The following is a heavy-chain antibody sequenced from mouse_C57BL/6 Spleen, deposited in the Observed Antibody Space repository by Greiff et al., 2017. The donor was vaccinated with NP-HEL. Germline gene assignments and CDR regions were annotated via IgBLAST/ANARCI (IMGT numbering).Heavy chain of an antibody. J-gene: IGHJ4*01. CDR1: GFTFSSYA. V-gene: IGHV5-4*03. Sequence: EVKLVESGGGLVKPGGSLKLSCAASGFTFSSYAMSWVRQTPETRLEWVATISDGGSYTYYPDNVKGRFTISRDNAKNNLYLQMSHLKSEDTAMYYCARGGNYDYYAMDYWGQGTSVTVSS. D-gene: IGHD2-1*01. CDR2: ISDGGSYT. CDR3: ARGGNYDYYAMDY.